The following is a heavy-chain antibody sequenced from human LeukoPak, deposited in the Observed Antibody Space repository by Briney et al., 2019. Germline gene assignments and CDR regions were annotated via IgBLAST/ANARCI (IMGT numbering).Heavy chain of an antibody. Sequence: SVTLSCKASGYTFTSYYMHWVRQAPGQGLEWMGIINPSGGSTSYAQKFQGRVTMTRDTSTSTVYMELSSLRSEDTAVYYCARGFVVVAGPYGMDVWGQGTGVRVSS. CDR3: ARGFVVVAGPYGMDV. CDR2: INPSGGST. J-gene: IGHJ6*02. D-gene: IGHD2-15*01. V-gene: IGHV1-46*01. CDR1: GYTFTSYY.